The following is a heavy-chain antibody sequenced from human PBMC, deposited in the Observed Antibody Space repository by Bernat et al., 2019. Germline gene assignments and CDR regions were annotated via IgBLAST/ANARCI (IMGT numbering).Heavy chain of an antibody. Sequence: QVQLVQSGAEVKKPGASVKVSCKASGYTFTSYAMHWVRQAPGQGLEWMGWINAGNGNTKYSQKFQGRVTITRDTSASTAYMELSSLRSEDTAVYYCARVLGTMGFDPWGQGTLVTVSS. CDR1: GYTFTSYA. D-gene: IGHD1-7*01. CDR2: INAGNGNT. CDR3: ARVLGTMGFDP. V-gene: IGHV1-3*01. J-gene: IGHJ5*02.